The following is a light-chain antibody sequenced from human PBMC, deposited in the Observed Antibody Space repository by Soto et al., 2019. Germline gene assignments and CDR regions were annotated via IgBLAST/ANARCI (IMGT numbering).Light chain of an antibody. J-gene: IGLJ3*02. CDR3: GTWDSSLSAVV. Sequence: QSVLTQPPSVSAAPGQTVTISCSGSSSNIGNSYVSWYQQLPGTAPKLLIYDNNKRPSGIPDRFSGSKSGTSATLGITGFQTGDEADYYCGTWDSSLSAVVFGGGTKVTVL. V-gene: IGLV1-51*01. CDR1: SSNIGNSY. CDR2: DNN.